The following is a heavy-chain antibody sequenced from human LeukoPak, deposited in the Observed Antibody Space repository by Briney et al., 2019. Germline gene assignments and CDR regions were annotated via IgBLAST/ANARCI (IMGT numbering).Heavy chain of an antibody. V-gene: IGHV3-23*01. CDR1: GFTFSNYA. CDR3: AKDTPFGGY. J-gene: IGHJ4*02. D-gene: IGHD3-3*01. CDR2: ISGSGGST. Sequence: GGSLSLSCAASGFTFSNYAMTWVRQAPGKGLEWVSTISGSGGSTYYADSVKGRFTISRDNSKNTLYLQMNSLRAEDTAVYYCAKDTPFGGYWGQGTLVTVSS.